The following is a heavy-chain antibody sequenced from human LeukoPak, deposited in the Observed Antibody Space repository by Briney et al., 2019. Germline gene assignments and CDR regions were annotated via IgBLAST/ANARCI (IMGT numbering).Heavy chain of an antibody. CDR3: AKGFFGSGSFPHNFDY. V-gene: IGHV3-7*05. CDR2: IKQDGSDK. Sequence: GGSLRLSCAASGFTLSSYWMSWVCDAPGKGLEWVANIKQDGSDKYYVDSVKGWFTISRDNSKNTLYLQMNRPRDEDTAVYYCAKGFFGSGSFPHNFDYWGQGTLVTVSS. D-gene: IGHD3-10*01. J-gene: IGHJ4*02. CDR1: GFTLSSYW.